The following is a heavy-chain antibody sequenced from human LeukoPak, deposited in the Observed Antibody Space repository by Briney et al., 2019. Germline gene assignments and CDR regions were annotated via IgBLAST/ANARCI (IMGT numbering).Heavy chain of an antibody. CDR3: ARAPGYDYVWGSYRYTHDYFDY. D-gene: IGHD3-16*02. V-gene: IGHV4-31*03. J-gene: IGHJ4*02. Sequence: SQTLSLTCTVSGGSISSGGYYWSWIRQHPGKGPEWIGYIYYSGSTYYNPSLKSRVTISVDTSKNQFSLKLSSVTAADTAVYYCARAPGYDYVWGSYRYTHDYFDYWGQGTLVTVSS. CDR1: GGSISSGGYY. CDR2: IYYSGST.